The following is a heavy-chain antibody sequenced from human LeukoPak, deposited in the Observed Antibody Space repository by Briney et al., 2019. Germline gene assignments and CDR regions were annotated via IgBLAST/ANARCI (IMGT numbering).Heavy chain of an antibody. Sequence: SETLSLTCAVYGGSFSGYYWSGIRQPPGKGLEWIGEINHSGSTNYNPSLKSRVTISVDTSKNQFSPKLSSVTAADTAVYYCARGPYSSRWYGDGLDPWGQGTLVTVSS. CDR2: INHSGST. CDR1: GGSFSGYY. J-gene: IGHJ5*02. V-gene: IGHV4-34*01. CDR3: ARGPYSSRWYGDGLDP. D-gene: IGHD6-19*01.